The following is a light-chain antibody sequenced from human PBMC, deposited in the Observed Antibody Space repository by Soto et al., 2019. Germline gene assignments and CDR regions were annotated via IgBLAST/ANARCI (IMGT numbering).Light chain of an antibody. J-gene: IGKJ1*01. CDR3: QQYNSYSWT. CDR1: QSISPW. V-gene: IGKV1-5*01. Sequence: DIQMTQSPSTLSASVGDRVTITCRASQSISPWLAWYQQKPGKAPKLLIYDAFNLESGVPSRFSGSGSGTEFTLTISSLQPADFATYHCQQYNSYSWTFGQGTKVEIK. CDR2: DAF.